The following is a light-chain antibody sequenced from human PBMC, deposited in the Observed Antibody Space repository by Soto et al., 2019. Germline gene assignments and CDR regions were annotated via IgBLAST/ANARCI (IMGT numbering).Light chain of an antibody. CDR3: SSYCSSSAQV. CDR2: EVI. V-gene: IGLV2-14*01. Sequence: QSVLTQPASVSGSPGQSITIPCAGTSSDVGGYDYVSWYQQHPGKVAKLIIYEVIKRPSGVSHRFSGSKSGNTASLTISALPTEDAAAYFCSSYCSSSAQVFGGGTK. J-gene: IGLJ2*01. CDR1: SSDVGGYDY.